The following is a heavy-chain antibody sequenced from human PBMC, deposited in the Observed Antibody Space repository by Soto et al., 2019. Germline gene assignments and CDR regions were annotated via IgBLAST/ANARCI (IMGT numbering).Heavy chain of an antibody. Sequence: GGSLRLSCAASGFTFSSYSMNWVRQAPGKGLEWVSYISSSSTIYYADSVKGRFIISRDNAKNSLYLQMNSLRADDTAVYYCARDSSSWYGPFDYWGQGTLVTVS. CDR1: GFTFSSYS. V-gene: IGHV3-48*01. CDR3: ARDSSSWYGPFDY. J-gene: IGHJ4*02. D-gene: IGHD6-13*01. CDR2: ISSSSTI.